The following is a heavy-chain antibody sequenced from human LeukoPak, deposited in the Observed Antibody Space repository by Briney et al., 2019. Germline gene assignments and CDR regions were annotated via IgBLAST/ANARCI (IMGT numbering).Heavy chain of an antibody. Sequence: RPSETLSLTCTVSGGSISSYYWSWIRQPPGKGLEWIGYIYYSGSTNYNPSLKSRVTISVDTSKNQFSLKLSSVTAADTAVYYCAREGGGSSGYSYYFDYWGQGTLVTVSS. V-gene: IGHV4-59*01. J-gene: IGHJ4*02. CDR1: GGSISSYY. CDR3: AREGGGSSGYSYYFDY. D-gene: IGHD3-22*01. CDR2: IYYSGST.